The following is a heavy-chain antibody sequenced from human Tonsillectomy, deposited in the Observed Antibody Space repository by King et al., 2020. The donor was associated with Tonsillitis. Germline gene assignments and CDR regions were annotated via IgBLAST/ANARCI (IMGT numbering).Heavy chain of an antibody. CDR1: GFTFSSYS. V-gene: IGHV3-48*02. CDR2: ISSSSSTI. Sequence: VQLVESGGGLVQPGGSLRLSCAASGFTFSSYSMNWVRQAPGKGLEWVSYISSSSSTIYYADSVKGRFTISRDNAKNSLYLQMNSLGNEDTVVYYCATSDYVYAFVIWGQGTRVTVSS. CDR3: ATSDYVYAFVI. J-gene: IGHJ3*02. D-gene: IGHD4-17*01.